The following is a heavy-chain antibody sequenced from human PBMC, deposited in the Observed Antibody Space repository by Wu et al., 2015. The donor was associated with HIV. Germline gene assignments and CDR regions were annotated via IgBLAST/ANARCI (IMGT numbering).Heavy chain of an antibody. CDR2: ILPVFATT. D-gene: IGHD5-18*01. J-gene: IGHJ3*02. V-gene: IGHV1-69*05. Sequence: QVQLVQSGAEVRNPGSSVKVSCKASGGTFDNKAVSWVRQAPGQGLEWVGRILPVFATTNYAQKFLGRVTMTTDESTTTAYMELSRLSTDDTALYYCARERGYSFGFNIWGQGTMVTVSS. CDR3: ARERGYSFGFNI. CDR1: GGTFDNKA.